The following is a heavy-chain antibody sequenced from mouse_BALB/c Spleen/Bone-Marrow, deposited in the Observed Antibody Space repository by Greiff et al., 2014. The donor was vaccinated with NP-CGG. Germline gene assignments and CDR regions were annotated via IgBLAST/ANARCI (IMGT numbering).Heavy chain of an antibody. CDR2: INPGSGGT. J-gene: IGHJ2*01. CDR1: GYALTNYL. D-gene: IGHD3-3*01. Sequence: VQLQQSGAELVRPGTSVKVSCKASGYALTNYLIEWVKQRPGQGLEWIGMINPGSGGTNYNEKFEGKATLTADKSSSTAYMQLSSLTSDDSAVYFCARRDGSYFDYWGQGTTLTVSS. V-gene: IGHV1-54*01. CDR3: ARRDGSYFDY.